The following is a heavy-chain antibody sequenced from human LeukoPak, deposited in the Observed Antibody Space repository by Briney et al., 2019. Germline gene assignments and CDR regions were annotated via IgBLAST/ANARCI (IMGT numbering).Heavy chain of an antibody. Sequence: GGSLRLSCTASGFTFGDYAMSWVRQAPGKGLECVGFIRSKAFGGTTEYAASVKGRFTISRDDSKSVAYLQMNSLKTEDTAVYYCTRLMIPLVPTRYWGQGTLVTVSS. J-gene: IGHJ4*02. CDR2: IRSKAFGGTT. CDR1: GFTFGDYA. D-gene: IGHD3-3*01. V-gene: IGHV3-49*04. CDR3: TRLMIPLVPTRY.